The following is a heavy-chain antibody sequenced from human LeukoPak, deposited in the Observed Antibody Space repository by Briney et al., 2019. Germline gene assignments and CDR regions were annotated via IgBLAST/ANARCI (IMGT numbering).Heavy chain of an antibody. Sequence: ASVKVSCKASGYTFTSYGISWVRQAPGQGLEWMGWISAYNGNTNYAQKLQGRVTMTTDTSTSTAYMELRSLRSDDTAVYYCAREYSSPLYDYYYYYMDVWGKGTTVTVSS. J-gene: IGHJ6*03. CDR1: GYTFTSYG. CDR3: AREYSSPLYDYYYYYMDV. CDR2: ISAYNGNT. D-gene: IGHD6-13*01. V-gene: IGHV1-18*01.